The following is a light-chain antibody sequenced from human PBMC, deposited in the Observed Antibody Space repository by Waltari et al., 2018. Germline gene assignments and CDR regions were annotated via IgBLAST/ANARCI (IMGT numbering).Light chain of an antibody. Sequence: WRAKQDIGTRLAWYQQNPGKAPNLLIYGASSLQTGVPSRFSGSGSVTEFTLTISSLQPEDFATYYCQQAKSFPITFGPGTKVDIK. CDR1: QDIGTR. CDR2: GAS. J-gene: IGKJ3*01. V-gene: IGKV1-12*01. CDR3: QQAKSFPIT.